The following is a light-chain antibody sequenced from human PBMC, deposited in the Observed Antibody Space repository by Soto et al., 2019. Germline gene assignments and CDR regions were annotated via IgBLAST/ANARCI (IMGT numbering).Light chain of an antibody. CDR3: QQYNNWTRT. J-gene: IGKJ1*01. CDR2: GAS. CDR1: QSVSSN. V-gene: IGKV3-15*01. Sequence: EIVMTQSPATLSVSPGERATLSCRASQSVSSNLAWYQQQHGQAPRLPIYGASTRATGIPARFSGSGSGTEFTLTISSLQSEDFAVYYCQQYNNWTRTFGQGTKVDIK.